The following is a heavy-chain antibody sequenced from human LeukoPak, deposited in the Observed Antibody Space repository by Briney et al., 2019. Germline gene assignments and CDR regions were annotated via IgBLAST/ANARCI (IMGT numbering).Heavy chain of an antibody. CDR3: ARWALGDSSGFSFFDY. CDR2: VNAIFGRV. V-gene: IGHV1-69*05. Sequence: GSSVKVSCKASGCTFTSYGISWVRQAPGQGLEWMGGVNAIFGRVNYGQKFQGRATITTDESTSTAYMELSSLTSEDTGVYYCARWALGDSSGFSFFDYWGQGTLVTVSS. J-gene: IGHJ4*02. CDR1: GCTFTSYG. D-gene: IGHD3-22*01.